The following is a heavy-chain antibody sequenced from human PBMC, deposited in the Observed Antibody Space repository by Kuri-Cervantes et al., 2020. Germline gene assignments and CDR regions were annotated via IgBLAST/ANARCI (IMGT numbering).Heavy chain of an antibody. CDR2: ISYDGSNK. J-gene: IGHJ5*02. CDR3: ARDPSP. CDR1: CSSSSSYS. V-gene: IGHV3-30*03. Sequence: SCAASCSSSSSYSMHWGRQAPGKGLEWVAVISYDGSNKYYADSVEGRFTISRDNSKNTLYLQMNSLRADDTALYYCARDPSPWGQGTLVTVSS.